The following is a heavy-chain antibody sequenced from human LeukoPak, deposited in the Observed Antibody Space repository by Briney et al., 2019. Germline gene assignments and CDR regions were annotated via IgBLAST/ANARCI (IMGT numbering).Heavy chain of an antibody. CDR3: AIWAGYCSSTSCYRGGFDP. D-gene: IGHD2-2*02. J-gene: IGHJ5*02. CDR1: GYTLTELS. CDR2: FDPEDGET. V-gene: IGHV1-24*01. Sequence: ASVKVSCKGSGYTLTELSMHWVRQAPGKGLEWMGGFDPEDGETIYAQKFQGRVTMTEDTSTDTAYMELSSLRSEDTAVYYCAIWAGYCSSTSCYRGGFDPWGQGTLVTVSS.